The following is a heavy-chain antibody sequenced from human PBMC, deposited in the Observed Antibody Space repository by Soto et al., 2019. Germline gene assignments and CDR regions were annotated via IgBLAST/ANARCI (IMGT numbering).Heavy chain of an antibody. CDR1: GGTFSSYA. V-gene: IGHV1-69*06. CDR3: ARVDYGDYDYFDY. J-gene: IGHJ4*02. CDR2: IIPIFGTA. D-gene: IGHD4-17*01. Sequence: ASVKVSCKASGGTFSSYAISWVRQAPGQGLEWMGGIIPIFGTANYAQKFQGRVTITADKSTSTAYMELSSLRSEDTAVYYCARVDYGDYDYFDYWGQGTLVTSPQ.